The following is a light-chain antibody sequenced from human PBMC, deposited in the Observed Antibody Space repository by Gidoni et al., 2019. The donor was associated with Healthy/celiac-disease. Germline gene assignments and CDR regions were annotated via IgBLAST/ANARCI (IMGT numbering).Light chain of an antibody. CDR2: SNN. V-gene: IGLV1-44*01. J-gene: IGLJ1*01. CDR3: AAWDDSLNGYV. Sequence: QSLLTQPPSAAGSPGPRVTIPCSGSSSNLGSNTVNWYQQLPGTAPKLLIYSNNQRPSGVPDRFSGSKSGTSASLAISGLQSEDEADYYCAAWDDSLNGYVFGTGTKVTVL. CDR1: SSNLGSNT.